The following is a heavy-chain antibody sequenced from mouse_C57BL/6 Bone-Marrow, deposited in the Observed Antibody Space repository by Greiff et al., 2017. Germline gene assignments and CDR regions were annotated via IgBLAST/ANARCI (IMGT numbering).Heavy chain of an antibody. V-gene: IGHV1-52*01. D-gene: IGHD1-1*01. J-gene: IGHJ3*01. CDR3: ARGSYSAWFAY. CDR1: GYTFTSYW. Sequence: QVQLQQSGAELVRPGSSVKLSCKASGYTFTSYWMHWVKQRPIQGLEWIGNIDPSDSETHYTQKFKDKATLTVDKSSSTAYMQLSSLTSEDSAVYYCARGSYSAWFAYWGQGTLVTVSA. CDR2: IDPSDSET.